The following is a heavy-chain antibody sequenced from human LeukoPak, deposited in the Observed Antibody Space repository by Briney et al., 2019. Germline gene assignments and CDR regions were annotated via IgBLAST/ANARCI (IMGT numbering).Heavy chain of an antibody. CDR2: ISSASTYI. J-gene: IGHJ4*02. CDR1: GFTFSSYS. V-gene: IGHV3-21*01. D-gene: IGHD5-18*01. CDR3: ARLVWDTTMADGDIDS. Sequence: GGSLRLSCAASGFTFSSYSMNWVRQAPGKGLEWVSSISSASTYIYYADSVKGRFTFSRDNAKNSLYLQMNSLRAEDTAMYYCARLVWDTTMADGDIDSWGQGTLLIVSS.